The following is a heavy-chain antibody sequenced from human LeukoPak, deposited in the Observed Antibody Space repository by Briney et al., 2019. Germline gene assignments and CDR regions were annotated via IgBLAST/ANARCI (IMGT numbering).Heavy chain of an antibody. CDR3: AREGIRDIVATRFYYYYYMDV. V-gene: IGHV1-69*05. CDR2: IIPIFGTA. Sequence: SVKVSCKASGGTFSSYAISWVRQAPGQGLEWMGGIIPIFGTANYAQKFQGRVTITTGESTSTAYMELSSLRSEDTAVYYCAREGIRDIVATRFYYYYYMDVWGKGTTVTVSS. J-gene: IGHJ6*03. D-gene: IGHD5-12*01. CDR1: GGTFSSYA.